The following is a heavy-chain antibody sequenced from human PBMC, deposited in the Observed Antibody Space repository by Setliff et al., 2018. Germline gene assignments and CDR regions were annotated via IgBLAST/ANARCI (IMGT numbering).Heavy chain of an antibody. CDR2: IYHRGST. CDR3: AREGFYCTNGVCYRPFDY. Sequence: SETLSLTCTVSGGSISSSNYYWGWIRQPPGKGLEWIGSIYHRGSTYYNPSLKSRVTISVDTSNNHFSLNLTSVTAADTAVYYCAREGFYCTNGVCYRPFDYWGQGTLVTVSS. V-gene: IGHV4-39*02. D-gene: IGHD2-8*01. J-gene: IGHJ4*02. CDR1: GGSISSSNYY.